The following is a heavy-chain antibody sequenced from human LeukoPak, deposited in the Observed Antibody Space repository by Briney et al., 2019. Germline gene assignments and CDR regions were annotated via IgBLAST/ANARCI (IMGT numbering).Heavy chain of an antibody. CDR2: ISGYNGNT. V-gene: IGHV1-18*04. CDR1: GYIFTNYG. D-gene: IGHD5-18*01. J-gene: IGHJ5*02. Sequence: ASVKVSCKASGYIFTNYGISWVRQAPGQGLEWMGWISGYNGNTMYAQKFQGRVTMTTDTSTSTAYMELRSLISDDTAVYFCARDDLDTVMGACDRWGQGTLVIVSS. CDR3: ARDDLDTVMGACDR.